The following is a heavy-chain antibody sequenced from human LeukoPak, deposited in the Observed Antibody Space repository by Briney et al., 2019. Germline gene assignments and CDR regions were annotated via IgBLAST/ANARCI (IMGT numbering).Heavy chain of an antibody. J-gene: IGHJ4*02. CDR2: IYDRGST. CDR1: GGSISSYY. CDR3: ARGRTFDN. Sequence: PSETLSLTCTVSGGSISSYYWSWIRQPPGKGLEWIGNIYDRGSTKYNPSLKSRVTISVDTSKNQFSLRLCSVTAADTAVYYCARGRTFDNWGPGTLVTVSS. V-gene: IGHV4-59*01.